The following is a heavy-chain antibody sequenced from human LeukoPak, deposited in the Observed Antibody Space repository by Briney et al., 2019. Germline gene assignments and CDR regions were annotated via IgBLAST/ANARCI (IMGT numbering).Heavy chain of an antibody. J-gene: IGHJ6*03. CDR3: ARTTEGYCRGGSCYYYYYYMDV. CDR1: GGSISSYY. D-gene: IGHD2-15*01. V-gene: IGHV4-59*01. Sequence: SETLSLTCTVSGGSISSYYWSWIRQPPGKGLEWIGYIYYSGSTNYNPSLMSRVTISVDTSKNQFSLKLSSVTAADTAVYYCARTTEGYCRGGSCYYYYYYMDVWGKGTTVTVSS. CDR2: IYYSGST.